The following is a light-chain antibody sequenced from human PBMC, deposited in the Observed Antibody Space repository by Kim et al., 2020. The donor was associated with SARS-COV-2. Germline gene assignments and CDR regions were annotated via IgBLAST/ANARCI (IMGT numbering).Light chain of an antibody. CDR3: QSYDSSNWV. J-gene: IGLJ3*02. CDR2: EDN. Sequence: GKTVTISCPRSSGSIASNYVQWYQQRPGSAPTTVIYEDNQRPSGVPDRFSVSIDSSSNSASLTISGLKTEDEADYYCQSYDSSNWVFGGGTQLTVL. V-gene: IGLV6-57*03. CDR1: SGSIASNY.